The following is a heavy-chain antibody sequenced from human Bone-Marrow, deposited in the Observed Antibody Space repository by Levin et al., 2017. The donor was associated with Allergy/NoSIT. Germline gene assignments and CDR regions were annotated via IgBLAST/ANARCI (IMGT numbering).Heavy chain of an antibody. J-gene: IGHJ6*03. CDR2: IYYSGST. V-gene: IGHV4-39*02. CDR3: ARLKILWFRTYYYYMDV. CDR1: GGSINSSNYY. D-gene: IGHD3-10*01. Sequence: NPSETLSLTCTVSGGSINSSNYYWGWIRQPPGKGLEWIGSIYYSGSTYFNPSLKSRVTISVDASNFHFSLKLNSATAADTAVYYCARLKILWFRTYYYYMDVWGKGTTVTVSS.